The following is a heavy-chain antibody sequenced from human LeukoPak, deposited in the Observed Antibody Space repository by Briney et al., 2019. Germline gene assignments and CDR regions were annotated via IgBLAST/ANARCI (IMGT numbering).Heavy chain of an antibody. Sequence: GGSLRLSCAASGFTFSNAWMSWVRQAPGKGLEWVGRIKSKTDGGTTDYAAPVKGRFTTSRDDSKNTLYLQMNSLKTEDTAVYYCTTTPLLYDYVWGSYLAPNYYGTDVWGQGTTVTVSS. CDR2: IKSKTDGGTT. D-gene: IGHD3-16*02. J-gene: IGHJ6*02. V-gene: IGHV3-15*01. CDR3: TTTPLLYDYVWGSYLAPNYYGTDV. CDR1: GFTFSNAW.